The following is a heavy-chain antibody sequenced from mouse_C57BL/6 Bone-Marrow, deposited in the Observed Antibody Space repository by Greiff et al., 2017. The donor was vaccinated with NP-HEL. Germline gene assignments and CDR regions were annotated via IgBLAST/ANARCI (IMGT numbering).Heavy chain of an antibody. Sequence: EVKLMESGGDLVKPGGSLKLSCAASGFTFSSYGMSLVRQTPDKRLEWVATISRGGSYTYYPDSVKGRFTLSRANAKNTLYLQMSSLKSEYTAMYYCASPYDYDVAWFAYWGQGTLVTVSA. V-gene: IGHV5-6*01. CDR3: ASPYDYDVAWFAY. D-gene: IGHD2-4*01. J-gene: IGHJ3*01. CDR1: GFTFSSYG. CDR2: ISRGGSYT.